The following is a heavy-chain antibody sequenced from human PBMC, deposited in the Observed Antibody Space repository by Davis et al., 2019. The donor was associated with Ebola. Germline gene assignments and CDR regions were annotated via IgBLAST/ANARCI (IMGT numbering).Heavy chain of an antibody. J-gene: IGHJ4*02. Sequence: PGGSLRLSCTVSGGSISSYYWSWIRQPAGKGLEWIGRIYTSGSTNYNPSLKSRVTMSVDTSKNQFSLKLSSVTAADTAVYYCARTGGQLLWFGKGRPGNYWGQGTLVTVSS. CDR1: GGSISSYY. D-gene: IGHD3-10*01. CDR3: ARTGGQLLWFGKGRPGNY. V-gene: IGHV4-4*07. CDR2: IYTSGST.